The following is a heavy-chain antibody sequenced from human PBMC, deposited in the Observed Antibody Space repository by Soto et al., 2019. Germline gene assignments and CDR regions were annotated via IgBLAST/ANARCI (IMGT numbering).Heavy chain of an antibody. J-gene: IGHJ6*02. D-gene: IGHD3-10*01. Sequence: PSETLSLTCAVYGGSFSGYYWSWIRQPPGKGLEWIGEINHSGSTNYNPSLKSRVTMSVDTSKNQFSLKLSSVTAADTAGYYCARSYGSGSVYYYGMDVWGQGTTVTVSS. V-gene: IGHV4-34*01. CDR3: ARSYGSGSVYYYGMDV. CDR2: INHSGST. CDR1: GGSFSGYY.